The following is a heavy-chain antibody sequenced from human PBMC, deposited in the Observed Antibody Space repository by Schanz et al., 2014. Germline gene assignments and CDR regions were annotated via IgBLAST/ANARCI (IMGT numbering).Heavy chain of an antibody. CDR1: GGSISTSLLS. CDR3: VRHGNYEFWHGPTPQFEN. Sequence: QLHLQESGPGLAKPSETLSLICSVSGGSISTSLLSFFFILKSHFPGLEWLGSLYYTGKTHNNPAQKSKVTISLDPPKNHFSLTLTSVPAADTAVYYCVRHGNYEFWHGPTPQFENWGQGTLVTVS. D-gene: IGHD3-3*01. CDR2: LYYTGKT. J-gene: IGHJ4*02. V-gene: IGHV4-39*01.